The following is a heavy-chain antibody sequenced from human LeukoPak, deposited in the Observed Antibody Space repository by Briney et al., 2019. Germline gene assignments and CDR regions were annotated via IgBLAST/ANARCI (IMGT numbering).Heavy chain of an antibody. CDR1: GGTFSSYA. V-gene: IGHV1-69*01. CDR2: MIPIFGTA. CDR3: AREVVWSGYYSYYYYYMDV. J-gene: IGHJ6*03. Sequence: SVKVSCQASGGTFSSYAISWVRQAPRQALDWMEGMIPIFGTANYAQKCQSRVTITADESTSTAYMELSSLRSEDTAVYYCAREVVWSGYYSYYYYYMDVWGKGTTVTVSS. D-gene: IGHD3-3*01.